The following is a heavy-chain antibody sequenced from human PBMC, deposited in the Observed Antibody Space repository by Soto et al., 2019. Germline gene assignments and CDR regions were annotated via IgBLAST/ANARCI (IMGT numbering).Heavy chain of an antibody. CDR3: AKDGGSYSTPDDYYYYGMDV. J-gene: IGHJ6*01. V-gene: IGHV3-23*01. CDR2: ISGSGGST. CDR1: GFTFSSYG. Sequence: GGSLRLSCAASGFTFSSYGMSWVRQSPGKGLEWVSAISGSGGSTYYADSVKGRFTISRDNSKNTLYLQMNSLRAEDTAVYYCAKDGGSYSTPDDYYYYGMDVWGQGTTVTVSS. D-gene: IGHD1-26*01.